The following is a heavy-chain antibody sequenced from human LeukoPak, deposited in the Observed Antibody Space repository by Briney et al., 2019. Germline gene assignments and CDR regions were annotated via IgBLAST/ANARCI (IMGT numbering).Heavy chain of an antibody. Sequence: PGGSLRLSCAASGFTFSSYAMSWVRQAPGKGLEWVSAISGSGGSTYYADSVRGRFTISRDNSKNTLYLQMNSLRAEDTAVYYCAKVRCSSTSCYSGAFDIWGQGTMVTVSS. D-gene: IGHD2-2*01. V-gene: IGHV3-23*01. CDR1: GFTFSSYA. J-gene: IGHJ3*02. CDR3: AKVRCSSTSCYSGAFDI. CDR2: ISGSGGST.